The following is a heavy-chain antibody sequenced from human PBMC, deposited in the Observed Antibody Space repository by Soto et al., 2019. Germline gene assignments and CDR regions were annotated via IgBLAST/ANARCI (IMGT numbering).Heavy chain of an antibody. CDR1: GYTFTSYA. V-gene: IGHV1-3*01. J-gene: IGHJ4*02. CDR3: ARSIVVVTSFDY. Sequence: GASVKVSCKASGYTFTSYAMHWVRQAPGQRLEWMGWINAGNGNTKYSQKFQGRVTITRDTSASTAYMELSNLRSEDTAVYYCARSIVVVTSFDYWGQGTLVTVSS. D-gene: IGHD3-22*01. CDR2: INAGNGNT.